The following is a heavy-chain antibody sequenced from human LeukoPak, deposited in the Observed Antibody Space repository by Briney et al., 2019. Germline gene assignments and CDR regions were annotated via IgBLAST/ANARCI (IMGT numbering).Heavy chain of an antibody. V-gene: IGHV4-61*02. J-gene: IGHJ4*01. Sequence: TSETLSLTCSVSGDSISRRSSYWAWIRQPAGRGLEWIGRVYWTGTPNYNPSLKSRVTMSIDTSKNQFSLTLNSVTAADTALYFCARGLQERDIIRGFDLWGPGILVTVSS. CDR2: VYWTGTP. CDR1: GDSISRRSSY. CDR3: ARGLQERDIIRGFDL. D-gene: IGHD3-10*01.